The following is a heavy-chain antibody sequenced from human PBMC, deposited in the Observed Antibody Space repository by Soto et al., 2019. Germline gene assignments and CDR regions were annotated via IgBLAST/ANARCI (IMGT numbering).Heavy chain of an antibody. D-gene: IGHD3-9*01. CDR1: GYSINSDDY. CDR3: ARGGVLRYFDWLLRGPWFDP. Sequence: PSETLSLTCTVSGYSINSDDYWGWIRQPPGKGLEWIASIYYSGSTNYNPSLKSRVTISVDTSKNQFSLKLSSVTAADTAVYYCARGGVLRYFDWLLRGPWFDPWGQGTLVTVSS. CDR2: IYYSGST. J-gene: IGHJ5*02. V-gene: IGHV4-38-2*02.